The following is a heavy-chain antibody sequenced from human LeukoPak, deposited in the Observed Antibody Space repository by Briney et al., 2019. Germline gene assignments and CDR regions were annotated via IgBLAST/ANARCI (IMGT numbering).Heavy chain of an antibody. J-gene: IGHJ4*02. D-gene: IGHD4-17*01. CDR2: ISGSGGST. CDR1: GFTFSSYG. Sequence: PGGSLRLSCAASGFTFSSYGMHWVRQAPGKGLEWVSAISGSGGSTYYADSVKGRFTISRDNSKNTLYLQMNSLRAEDTAVYYCANRPKYGDYDYWGQGTLVTVSS. CDR3: ANRPKYGDYDY. V-gene: IGHV3-23*01.